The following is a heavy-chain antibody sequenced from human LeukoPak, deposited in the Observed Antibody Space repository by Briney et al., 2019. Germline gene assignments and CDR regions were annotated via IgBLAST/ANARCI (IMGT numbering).Heavy chain of an antibody. CDR3: AGPGYSSGQQEY. J-gene: IGHJ4*02. Sequence: ASVKVSCKASGGTFSSYAISWVRQAPGQGLEWMGGIIPIFGTANYAQKFQGRVTITADESTSTAYMELSSLRSEDTAVYYCAGPGYSSGQQEYWGQGTLVTVSS. D-gene: IGHD6-19*01. CDR1: GGTFSSYA. V-gene: IGHV1-69*13. CDR2: IIPIFGTA.